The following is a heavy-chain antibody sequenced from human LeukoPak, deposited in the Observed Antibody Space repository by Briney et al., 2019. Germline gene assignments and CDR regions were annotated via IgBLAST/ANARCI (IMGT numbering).Heavy chain of an antibody. J-gene: IGHJ4*02. D-gene: IGHD4-17*01. CDR1: GFTFSDYY. CDR3: ASGVDYGDYVDY. V-gene: IGHV3-11*01. CDR2: ISSSGSTI. Sequence: PGGSLRLSCGASGFTFSDYYMSWIRQAPGKGLEWVSYISSSGSTIYYADSVKGRFTISRDNAKNSLYLQMNSLRAEDTAVYYCASGVDYGDYVDYWGQGTLVTVSS.